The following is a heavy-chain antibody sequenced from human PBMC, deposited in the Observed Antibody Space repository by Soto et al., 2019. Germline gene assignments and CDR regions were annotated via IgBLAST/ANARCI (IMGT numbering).Heavy chain of an antibody. D-gene: IGHD6-19*01. Sequence: EVQLLESGGGLVQPGGSLRLSCAASGFTFSSYAMSWVRQAPGKGLEWVSAISGSGGSTYYADSVKGRFTISRDNSKNTLYLQMNSLRAEDTAVYYFAKDGAGYSSYNWFDPWGQGTLVTVSS. CDR3: AKDGAGYSSYNWFDP. CDR1: GFTFSSYA. CDR2: ISGSGGST. J-gene: IGHJ5*02. V-gene: IGHV3-23*01.